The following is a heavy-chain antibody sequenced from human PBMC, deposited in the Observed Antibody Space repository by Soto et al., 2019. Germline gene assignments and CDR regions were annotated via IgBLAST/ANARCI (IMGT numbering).Heavy chain of an antibody. V-gene: IGHV4-30-4*08. CDR3: ASNSYYDNVWGKLSHYGLDK. CDR1: GGSVSSGSYY. Sequence: PSETLSLTCTVSGGSVSSGSYYWSWIRQPPGKGLEWIGYIYYSGSTYYNPSLKSRVTISVDTSKNQFSLKLSSVTAADTAVYYCASNSYYDNVWGKLSHYGLDKWGQGTSVTVSS. D-gene: IGHD3-16*01. J-gene: IGHJ6*02. CDR2: IYYSGST.